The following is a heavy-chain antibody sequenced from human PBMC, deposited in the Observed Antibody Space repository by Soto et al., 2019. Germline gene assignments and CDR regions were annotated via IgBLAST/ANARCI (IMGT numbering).Heavy chain of an antibody. Sequence: GASVKVSCKASAFTFTNSAVQWVRQARGQRPEWIGWIVVGNGNTNYAQKVQGRVTITRDMSTTTVYLELSSLRSEDTAVYYCAADKGGYDFWSGPTIGLDVWRQGTTVTVSS. V-gene: IGHV1-58*01. CDR3: AADKGGYDFWSGPTIGLDV. D-gene: IGHD3-3*01. CDR2: IVVGNGNT. J-gene: IGHJ6*02. CDR1: AFTFTNSA.